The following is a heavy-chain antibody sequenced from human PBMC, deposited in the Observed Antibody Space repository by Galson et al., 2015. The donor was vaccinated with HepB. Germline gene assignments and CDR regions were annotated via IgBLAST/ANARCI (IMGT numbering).Heavy chain of an antibody. V-gene: IGHV6-1*01. J-gene: IGHJ6*02. CDR1: GDSVSNNNAA. CDR2: TYYRAKWYN. Sequence: CAISGDSVSNNNAAWYWIRQSPSRGLEWLGRTYYRAKWYNNYAPSVRGRITISPDTSKNHFSLHLNSVTPEDTAMYYCVRVGGTIYYYGMDVWGQGTTVTVSS. CDR3: VRVGGTIYYYGMDV. D-gene: IGHD1-14*01.